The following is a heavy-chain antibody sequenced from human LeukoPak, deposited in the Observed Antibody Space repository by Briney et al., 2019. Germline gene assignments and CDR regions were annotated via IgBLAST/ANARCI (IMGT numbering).Heavy chain of an antibody. CDR2: ISSSSSTI. Sequence: GGSPRLSCAASGFTFSSYSMNWVRQAPGKGLEWVSYISSSSSTIYYADSVKGRFTISRDNAKNSLYLQMNSLRAEDTAVYYCARSGVYDSSGYYFGYWGQGTLVTVSS. J-gene: IGHJ4*02. CDR3: ARSGVYDSSGYYFGY. D-gene: IGHD3-22*01. V-gene: IGHV3-48*04. CDR1: GFTFSSYS.